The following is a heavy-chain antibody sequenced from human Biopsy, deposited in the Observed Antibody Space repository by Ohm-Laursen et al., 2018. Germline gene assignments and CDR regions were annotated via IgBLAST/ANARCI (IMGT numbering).Heavy chain of an antibody. V-gene: IGHV3-72*01. CDR1: GVSITAYY. J-gene: IGHJ5*01. D-gene: IGHD2-15*01. Sequence: LSLTCTVSGVSITAYYWSWIRQPPGKGLEWVGRIRDKANSYTTDYAASVKGRFTISRDDSKNSLYLQMNSLKTEDTALYYCARAGRYCSGGGCYSWFDSWGQGTLVTVSS. CDR2: IRDKANSYTT. CDR3: ARAGRYCSGGGCYSWFDS.